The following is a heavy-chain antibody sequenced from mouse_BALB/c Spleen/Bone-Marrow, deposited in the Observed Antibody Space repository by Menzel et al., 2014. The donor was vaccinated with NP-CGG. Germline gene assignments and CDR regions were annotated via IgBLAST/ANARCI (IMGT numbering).Heavy chain of an antibody. J-gene: IGHJ2*01. CDR1: GYSFTSYW. CDR2: IDPSDSET. D-gene: IGHD1-2*01. Sequence: NHSGPQVVRPGASVKISCKASGYSFTSYWMHWVKPRPGQGLEWIGMIDPSDSETRLNQKFKDKATLTVDKSSSTAYMQLSSPTSEDSAVYYFARVGLRLPSYFDFWRQAPPLPLSS. CDR3: ARVGLRLPSYFDF. V-gene: IGHV1S126*01.